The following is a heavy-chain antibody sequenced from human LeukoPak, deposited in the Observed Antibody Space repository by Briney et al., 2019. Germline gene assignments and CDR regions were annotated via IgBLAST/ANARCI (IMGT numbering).Heavy chain of an antibody. CDR1: GGTFSSYA. J-gene: IGHJ4*02. CDR2: IIPIFGTA. CDR3: ARGGWLQSETYDY. V-gene: IGHV1-69*05. Sequence: SVKVSCEASGGTFSSYAISWVRQAPGQGLEWMGGIIPIFGTANYAQKFQGRVTMTRDTSISTAYMELSRLRSDDTAVYYCARGGWLQSETYDYWGQGTLVTVSS. D-gene: IGHD5-24*01.